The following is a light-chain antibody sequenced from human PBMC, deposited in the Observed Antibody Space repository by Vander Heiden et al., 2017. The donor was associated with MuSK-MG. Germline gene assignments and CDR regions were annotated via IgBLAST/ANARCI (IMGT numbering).Light chain of an antibody. V-gene: IGKV3-20*01. CDR2: GAS. CDR3: QQDGRSPLT. Sequence: EIVLTQSPGTLSLSPGERATLSCRASQSVAGSQLAWHQQKPGQSPRLLIYGASNRATGIPDRFSGSGSGTDFTLTISRLEPEDFGVYYCQQDGRSPLTFGGGTKVEIK. J-gene: IGKJ4*01. CDR1: QSVAGSQ.